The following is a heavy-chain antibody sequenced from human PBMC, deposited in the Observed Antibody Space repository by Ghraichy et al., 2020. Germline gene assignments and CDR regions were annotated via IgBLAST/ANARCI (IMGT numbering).Heavy chain of an antibody. CDR1: GYTFTSYV. CDR3: ASDKGSSSWFGVDAFDI. J-gene: IGHJ3*02. D-gene: IGHD6-13*01. Sequence: GESLNFSCKASGYTFTSYVISWVRQAPGQGLEWMGWISAYNGNTNYAQKLQGRVTMTTDTSTSTAYMELRSLRSDVTAVYYCASDKGSSSWFGVDAFDIWGQGTMVTVSS. CDR2: ISAYNGNT. V-gene: IGHV1-18*01.